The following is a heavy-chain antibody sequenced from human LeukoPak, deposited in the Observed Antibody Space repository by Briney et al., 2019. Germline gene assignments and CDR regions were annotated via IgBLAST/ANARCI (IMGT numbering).Heavy chain of an antibody. CDR3: ARVRHDSSADY. CDR1: GGSISSGGYY. J-gene: IGHJ4*02. CDR2: IHYSGST. D-gene: IGHD3-22*01. V-gene: IGHV4-31*03. Sequence: PSETLSLTCTVSGGSISSGGYYWSWIRQHLGKGLEWIGYIHYSGSTYYNPSLKSRVTISVDTSKSQFSLKLSSVTAADTAVYYCARVRHDSSADYWGQGTLVAVSS.